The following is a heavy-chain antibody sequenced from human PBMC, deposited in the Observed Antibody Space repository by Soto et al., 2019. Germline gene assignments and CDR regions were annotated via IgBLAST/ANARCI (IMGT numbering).Heavy chain of an antibody. CDR3: ARRYSSALDI. Sequence: SETLSLTCTVSGGSISSYYWSWIRQPPGKGLEWIGYIYYSGRTNYNPSLKSRVTISVDTSKNQFSLKLSSVTAADTAVYYCARRYSSALDIWGQGTMVTVSS. CDR1: GGSISSYY. CDR2: IYYSGRT. J-gene: IGHJ3*02. D-gene: IGHD6-13*01. V-gene: IGHV4-59*08.